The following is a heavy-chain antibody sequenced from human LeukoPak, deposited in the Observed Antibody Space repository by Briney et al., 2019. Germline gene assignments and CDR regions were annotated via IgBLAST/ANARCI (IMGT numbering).Heavy chain of an antibody. V-gene: IGHV3-23*01. CDR1: AFTFSSYA. J-gene: IGHJ5*02. CDR3: AKITGFDP. CDR2: ISDSGDST. Sequence: PGGSLRLSCAASAFTFSSYAMSWVRQAPGKGLEWVSTISDSGDSTYHADSVRGRFTISRDNSKNTLYLQMNSLRAEDTAVYYCAKITGFDPWGQGTLVTVSS.